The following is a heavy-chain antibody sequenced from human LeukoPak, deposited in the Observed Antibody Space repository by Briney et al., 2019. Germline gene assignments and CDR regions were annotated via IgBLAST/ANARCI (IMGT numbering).Heavy chain of an antibody. D-gene: IGHD1-26*01. Sequence: SETLSLTCTVSGGSISSYYWSWIRQPAGKGLEWIGRIYISGSTNYNPSLKSRVTMSVDTSKNQFSLKLSSVTAADTAVYYCAREWVVGALNWFDPWGQGTLVTVSS. CDR2: IYISGST. V-gene: IGHV4-4*07. CDR1: GGSISSYY. CDR3: AREWVVGALNWFDP. J-gene: IGHJ5*02.